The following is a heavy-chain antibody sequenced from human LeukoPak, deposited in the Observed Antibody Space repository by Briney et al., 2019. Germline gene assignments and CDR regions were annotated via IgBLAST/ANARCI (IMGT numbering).Heavy chain of an antibody. V-gene: IGHV1-2*02. CDR3: ARGKIIAADDYYMDV. CDR2: INPNSGGT. Sequence: ASVKVSCKASGYTFTGYYMHWVRQAPGQGLEWMGWINPNSGGTNYAQKFQGRVTMTRDTSISTAYMELSRLRSDDTAVYYCARGKIIAADDYYMDVWGKGTTVTISS. CDR1: GYTFTGYY. D-gene: IGHD6-13*01. J-gene: IGHJ6*03.